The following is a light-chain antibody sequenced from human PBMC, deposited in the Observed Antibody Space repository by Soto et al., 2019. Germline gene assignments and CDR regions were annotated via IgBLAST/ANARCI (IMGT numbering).Light chain of an antibody. V-gene: IGKV1-39*01. J-gene: IGKJ4*01. CDR3: QQSYSTPPLT. CDR1: QSISSY. CDR2: AAS. Sequence: DIQMTQSPSSLSASVGDRVTITCRASQSISSYLNWYQQKPGKAPKLLIDAASSLQSGVPSRFSGSGSGTDFTLTISSLQPEDVATYYCQQSYSTPPLTFGGGTKVEIK.